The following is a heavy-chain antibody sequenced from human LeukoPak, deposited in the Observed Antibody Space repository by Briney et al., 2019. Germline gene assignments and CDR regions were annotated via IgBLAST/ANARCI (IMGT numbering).Heavy chain of an antibody. CDR3: ARGTPYYYDSSGYAD. Sequence: KPSETLSLTCTVSGGSISSSSYYWGWIRQPPGKGLEWIGSIYYSGSTYYNPSLKSRVTISVDTSKNQFSLKLSSVTAADTAVYYCARGTPYYYDSSGYADWGQGTLVTVSS. V-gene: IGHV4-39*07. J-gene: IGHJ4*02. CDR2: IYYSGST. D-gene: IGHD3-22*01. CDR1: GGSISSSSYY.